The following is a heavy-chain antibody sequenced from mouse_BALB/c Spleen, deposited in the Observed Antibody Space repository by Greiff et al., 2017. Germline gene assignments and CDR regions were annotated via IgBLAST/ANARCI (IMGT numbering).Heavy chain of an antibody. V-gene: IGHV2-6-7*01. CDR2: IWGDGGT. D-gene: IGHD1-1*02. Sequence: QVQLKESGPGLVAPSQSLSITCTVSGFSLTGTDVNWVRQPPGKGLEWLGMIWGDGGTDYNSALKSRLSISKDNSKSQVFLKMNSLQTDDTARYYCAKDGIDYWGQGTTLTVSS. CDR1: GFSLTGTD. J-gene: IGHJ2*01. CDR3: AKDGIDY.